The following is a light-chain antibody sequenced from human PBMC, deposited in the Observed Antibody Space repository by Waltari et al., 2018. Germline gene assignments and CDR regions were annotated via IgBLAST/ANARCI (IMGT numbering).Light chain of an antibody. CDR1: KLGDKS. CDR2: QDR. V-gene: IGLV3-1*01. Sequence: SYELTQPPSVSVSPGQTASITCSGDKLGDKSACWYQQKPGQSPVLVIYQDRKRPSGIPERFSGSNSGNTATLTISGTQAMDEADYYCQAWDSSTHVVFGGGTKLTVL. J-gene: IGLJ2*01. CDR3: QAWDSSTHVV.